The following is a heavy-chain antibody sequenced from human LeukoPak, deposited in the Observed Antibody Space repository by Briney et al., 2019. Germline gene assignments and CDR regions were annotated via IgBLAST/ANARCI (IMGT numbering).Heavy chain of an antibody. CDR3: VRPFYDSSGYDFDY. V-gene: IGHV3-64D*06. CDR1: EFPFSSYA. Sequence: GSLLLSCASTEFPFSSYAVHWAGRATGTGVDYVADIRTNGGSTYDAVSVEGRCTISTDNAKNALDLQMSSLRAEDTAVYYCVRPFYDSSGYDFDYWGQGTLVTVSS. CDR2: IRTNGGST. J-gene: IGHJ4*02. D-gene: IGHD3-22*01.